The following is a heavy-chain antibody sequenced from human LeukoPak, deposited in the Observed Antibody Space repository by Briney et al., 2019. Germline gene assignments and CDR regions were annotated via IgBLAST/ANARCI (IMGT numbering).Heavy chain of an antibody. CDR1: GFTFSTYV. V-gene: IGHV3-7*01. D-gene: IGHD1-14*01. CDR3: TRDRSRAEDD. Sequence: GRSLRLSCAGSGFTFSTYVMSWVRQAPGKGLEWVANINQGGSDKYYVDSVKGRFTISRDNANNLLYLQMNSLRGEDTAVYYCTRDRSRAEDDWGQGTLVTVSS. CDR2: INQGGSDK. J-gene: IGHJ4*02.